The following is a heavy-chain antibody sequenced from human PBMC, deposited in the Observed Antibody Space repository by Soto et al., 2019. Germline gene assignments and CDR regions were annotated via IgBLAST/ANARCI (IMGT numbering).Heavy chain of an antibody. CDR3: ARLVDFSVDRSWFVS. CDR1: GLSVSVTH. Sequence: EVQLVESGGGLVQPGGSLRISCAASGLSVSVTHMAWIRQAPGKGLEWVSNMYSSGDTFHSDSVKGSFTISRDNSKNTLHLQMNTLRDEDTALYFCARLVDFSVDRSWFVSRGHGTQVSVSS. V-gene: IGHV3-66*04. J-gene: IGHJ5*01. CDR2: MYSSGDT. D-gene: IGHD6-19*01.